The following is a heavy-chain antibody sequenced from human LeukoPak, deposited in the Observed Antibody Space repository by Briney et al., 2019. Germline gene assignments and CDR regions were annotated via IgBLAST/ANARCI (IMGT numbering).Heavy chain of an antibody. V-gene: IGHV3-7*01. CDR2: IKQDGSEK. D-gene: IGHD3-3*01. J-gene: IGHJ4*02. CDR3: ARDLARNYYDFWSGNQGEVIDY. CDR1: GFTFSDYS. Sequence: GGSLRLSCAASGFTFSDYSMSWIRQAPGKGLEWVANIKQDGSEKYYVDSVKGRFTISRDNAKNSLYLQMNSLRAEDTAVYYCARDLARNYYDFWSGNQGEVIDYWGQGTLVTVSS.